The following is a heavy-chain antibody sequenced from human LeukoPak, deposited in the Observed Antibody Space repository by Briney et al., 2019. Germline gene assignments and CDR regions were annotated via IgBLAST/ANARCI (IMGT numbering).Heavy chain of an antibody. CDR2: IRSDGGIK. CDR1: GFTFNNCG. CDR3: AKGGRNYDSSAYNDAT. V-gene: IGHV3-30*02. Sequence: PGGSLRLSCAASGFTFNNCGTHWVRQAPGKGLEWLAFIRSDGGIKYYRDSVKGRFTISRDNSKNTLYLEMDSLTPDDTAVYYCAKGGRNYDSSAYNDATWGQGTLVTVSS. J-gene: IGHJ5*02. D-gene: IGHD3-22*01.